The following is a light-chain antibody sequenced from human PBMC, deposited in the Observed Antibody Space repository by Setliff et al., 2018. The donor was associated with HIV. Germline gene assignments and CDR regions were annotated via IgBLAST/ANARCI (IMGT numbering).Light chain of an antibody. CDR2: EVN. Sequence: QSVLTQPASVSGSPGQSITISCTGNSRNVGSYNLVSWYQQHSGKAPKLMIYEVNKRPSGVSDRFSGSKSGNTASLTISGLQAEDEADYHCYSYAYTSPHVFGSGTKVTVL. V-gene: IGLV2-23*02. J-gene: IGLJ1*01. CDR1: SRNVGSYNL. CDR3: YSYAYTSPHV.